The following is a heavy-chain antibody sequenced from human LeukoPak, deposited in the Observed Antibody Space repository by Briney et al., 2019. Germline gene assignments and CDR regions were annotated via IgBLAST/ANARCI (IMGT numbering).Heavy chain of an antibody. J-gene: IGHJ6*03. V-gene: IGHV4-30-4*01. D-gene: IGHD6-6*01. CDR1: GGSISSGDYY. Sequence: SETLSLTCTVSGGSISSGDYYWSWIRQPPGKGLEWLGYIYYSGSTYYNPSLKSRVTISVDTSKNQFSLKLSSVTAADTAVYYCARDQKGIAARHRGYYYYYMDVWGKGTTVTVSS. CDR2: IYYSGST. CDR3: ARDQKGIAARHRGYYYYYMDV.